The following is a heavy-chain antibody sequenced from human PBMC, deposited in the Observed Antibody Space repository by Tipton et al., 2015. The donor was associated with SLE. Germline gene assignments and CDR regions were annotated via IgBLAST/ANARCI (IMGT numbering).Heavy chain of an antibody. V-gene: IGHV4-39*07. D-gene: IGHD2-21*01. CDR2: IYYSGST. J-gene: IGHJ5*02. CDR3: ARQGDGHIVVVIAKSWFDP. Sequence: TLSLTCTVSGGSISSSSYYWGWIRQPPGKGLEWIGSIYYSGSTYYNPSLKSRVAISVDTSKNQFSLKLSSVTAADTAVYYCARQGDGHIVVVIAKSWFDPWGQGTLVTVSS. CDR1: GGSISSSSYY.